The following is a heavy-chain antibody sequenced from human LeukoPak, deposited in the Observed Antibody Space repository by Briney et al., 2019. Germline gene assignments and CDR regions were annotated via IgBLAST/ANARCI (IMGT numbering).Heavy chain of an antibody. J-gene: IGHJ4*02. Sequence: ASVKVSCKASGYTFTGYYMHWVRQAPGQGLEWMGWINPNSGNTGYAQKFQGRVTITRNTSISTAYMELSSLRSEDTAVYYCARSVGTAMAYDYWGQGTLVTVSS. CDR3: ARSVGTAMAYDY. V-gene: IGHV1-8*03. D-gene: IGHD5-18*01. CDR1: GYTFTGYY. CDR2: INPNSGNT.